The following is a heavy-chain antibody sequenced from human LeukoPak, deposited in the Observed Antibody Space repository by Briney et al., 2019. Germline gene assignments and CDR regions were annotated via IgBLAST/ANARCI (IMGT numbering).Heavy chain of an antibody. Sequence: GGSLRLSCAASGFTFSSYGMHWVRQAPGKGLEWVAVISYDGGNKYYADSVKGRFTISRDNSKNTLYLQMNSLRAEDTAVYYCAKDTGGAAGFDYWGQGTLVTVSS. CDR3: AKDTGGAAGFDY. CDR2: ISYDGGNK. CDR1: GFTFSSYG. J-gene: IGHJ4*02. V-gene: IGHV3-30*18. D-gene: IGHD6-13*01.